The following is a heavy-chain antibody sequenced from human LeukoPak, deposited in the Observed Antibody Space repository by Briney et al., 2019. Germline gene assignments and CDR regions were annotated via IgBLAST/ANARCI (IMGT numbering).Heavy chain of an antibody. CDR3: ARDPFGSRFGELFAPHFDY. CDR1: GFTFSSYE. Sequence: GGSLRLSCAASGFTFSSYEMNWVRQAPGKGLEWVSYISSSGSTIYYADSVKGRFTIPRDNAKNSLYLQMNSLRAEDTAVYYCARDPFGSRFGELFAPHFDYWGQGTLVTVSS. J-gene: IGHJ4*02. D-gene: IGHD3-10*01. V-gene: IGHV3-48*03. CDR2: ISSSGSTI.